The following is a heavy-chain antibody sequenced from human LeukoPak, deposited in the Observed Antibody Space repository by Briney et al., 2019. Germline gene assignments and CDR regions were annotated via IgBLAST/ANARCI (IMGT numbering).Heavy chain of an antibody. CDR3: ARGPKRFYY. CDR2: INHSGST. V-gene: IGHV4-34*01. CDR1: GGSFSGYY. Sequence: SETLSLTCAVYGGSFSGYYWSWIRQPPGKGLEWIGEINHSGSTNYNPSLKSRVTISVDASKNQFSLKLSSVTAADTAVYYCARGPKRFYYWGQGTLVTVSS. J-gene: IGHJ4*02.